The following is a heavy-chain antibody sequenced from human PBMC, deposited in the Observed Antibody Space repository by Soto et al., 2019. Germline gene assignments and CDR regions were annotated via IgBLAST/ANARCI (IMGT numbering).Heavy chain of an antibody. Sequence: GGSLRLSCAASGFTFSSYAMSWVRQAPGKGLEWVSAISGSGGSTYYADSVKGRFTISRDNSKNTLYLQMNSLRVEDTAVYYCAKDPSLWFGELLYYFDYWGQGTLVTVSS. CDR2: ISGSGGST. D-gene: IGHD3-10*01. CDR3: AKDPSLWFGELLYYFDY. CDR1: GFTFSSYA. J-gene: IGHJ4*02. V-gene: IGHV3-23*01.